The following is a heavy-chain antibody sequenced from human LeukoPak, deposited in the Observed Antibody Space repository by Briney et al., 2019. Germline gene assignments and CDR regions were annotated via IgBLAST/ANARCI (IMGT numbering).Heavy chain of an antibody. J-gene: IGHJ4*02. Sequence: GGCLRLSWAAAGFTVSSYAMGCGRQAPGKGLEWGSAISGGSGSYYADSVQGRLTISRDNSKNTLYPQMRSLRSADTAVYYCAKRNIEAAGQGFDYWGQGTLVTVSS. CDR3: AKRNIEAAGQGFDY. CDR2: ISGGSGS. V-gene: IGHV3-23*01. D-gene: IGHD6-13*01. CDR1: GFTVSSYA.